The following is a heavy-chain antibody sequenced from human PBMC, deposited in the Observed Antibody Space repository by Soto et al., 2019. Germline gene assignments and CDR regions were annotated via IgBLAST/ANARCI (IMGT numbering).Heavy chain of an antibody. V-gene: IGHV3-49*03. CDR3: TRAYDNSRYWFDP. CDR2: IRSKVYGETT. CDR1: GFTFDENA. Sequence: LRLSCAGSGFTFDENAMSWFRQAPGKGLEWVGFIRSKVYGETTEYAASVEGRFTISRDDSKGITYLQMNSLKTEDTAVYYCTRAYDNSRYWFDPWGQGTLVTVSS. J-gene: IGHJ5*02. D-gene: IGHD3-22*01.